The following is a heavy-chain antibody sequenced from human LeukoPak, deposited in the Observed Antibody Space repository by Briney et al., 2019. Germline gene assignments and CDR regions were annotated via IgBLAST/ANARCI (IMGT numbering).Heavy chain of an antibody. D-gene: IGHD6-25*01. CDR2: INLRGGST. J-gene: IGHJ4*02. CDR3: ARVGISAATADY. Sequence: GSSVKVSCKSSGYTFTSYGISWVRQAPGQGPAWMGIINLRGGSTDNAHTFQGRVTITIDTYTSTVYMELNSLTSDDTVVYVCARVGISAATADYWGQGTLVTVSS. V-gene: IGHV1-46*01. CDR1: GYTFTSYG.